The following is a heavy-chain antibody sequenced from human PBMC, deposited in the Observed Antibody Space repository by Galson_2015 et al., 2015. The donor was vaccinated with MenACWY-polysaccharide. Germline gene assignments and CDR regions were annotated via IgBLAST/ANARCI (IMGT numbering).Heavy chain of an antibody. J-gene: IGHJ4*02. V-gene: IGHV5-51*03. Sequence: QSGAEVKKPGESLKISCTASGYSSPSDWIGWVRQMPGQGLEWMGLIYFSASYATYSPAFQGQVTISADKSITPAYLQWSSLKATDTAMYYCASPLGLWGQGTLVSVSS. CDR3: ASPLGL. CDR2: IYFSASYA. CDR1: GYSSPSDW.